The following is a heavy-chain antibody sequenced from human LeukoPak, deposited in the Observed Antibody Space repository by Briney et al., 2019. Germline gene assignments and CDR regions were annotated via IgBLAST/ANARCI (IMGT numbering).Heavy chain of an antibody. J-gene: IGHJ6*02. CDR1: GYSFTSYW. D-gene: IGHD2-2*01. CDR2: IYPGDSDN. V-gene: IGHV5-51*01. CDR3: ARHSPQGYCSSTSCPRDYYYGMDV. Sequence: GESLKISCKGSGYSFTSYWIGWVLQMPGKGLEGMVIIYPGDSDNRYSPFFQGQVTISADKSIGTAYLHWSSLKASDTAKYYSARHSPQGYCSSTSCPRDYYYGMDVWGQGTTVTVSS.